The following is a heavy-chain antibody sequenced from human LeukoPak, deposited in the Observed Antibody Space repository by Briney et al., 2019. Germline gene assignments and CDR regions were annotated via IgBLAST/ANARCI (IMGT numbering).Heavy chain of an antibody. V-gene: IGHV3-21*01. J-gene: IGHJ4*02. D-gene: IGHD3-22*01. Sequence: GGSLRLTCAAPEFTFSRYAMTWVRQAPGKGLEWVSSITSRDGRTSYADSVKGRFTISRDNAKNSLYLQMSSLRVEDTAVYYCAREHSGGGNYYDSSGYYRSFDYWGQGTPVTVSS. CDR3: AREHSGGGNYYDSSGYYRSFDY. CDR1: EFTFSRYA. CDR2: ITSRDGRT.